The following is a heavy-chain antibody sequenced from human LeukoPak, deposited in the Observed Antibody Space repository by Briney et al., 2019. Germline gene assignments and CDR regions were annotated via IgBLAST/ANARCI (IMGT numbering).Heavy chain of an antibody. D-gene: IGHD3-22*01. CDR1: GISVSSKY. CDR3: ASGAGDSYNYYSMDV. Sequence: GGSLRLSCAASGISVSSKYMSWVRQAPGKGLQWVSIIHTGGNTYYANSVKGRFTNSRDNSENTLYLQMNSLRAEDTAVYYCASGAGDSYNYYSMDVWGQGTTVTVSS. V-gene: IGHV3-66*01. CDR2: IHTGGNT. J-gene: IGHJ6*02.